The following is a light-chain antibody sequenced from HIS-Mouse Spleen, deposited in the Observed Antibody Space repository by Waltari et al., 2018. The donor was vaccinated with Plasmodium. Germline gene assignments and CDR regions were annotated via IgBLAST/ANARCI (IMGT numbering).Light chain of an antibody. CDR1: SRDGGGSNY. Sequence: QSALTQPPSASGSPGQSVTISCPATSRDGGGSNYVSWYQQHPGKAPKLMIYEVSKRPSGVPDRFSGSKSGNTASLTVSGLQAEDEADYYCSSYAGSNNLVFGGGTKLTVL. CDR3: SSYAGSNNLV. J-gene: IGLJ2*01. V-gene: IGLV2-8*01. CDR2: EVS.